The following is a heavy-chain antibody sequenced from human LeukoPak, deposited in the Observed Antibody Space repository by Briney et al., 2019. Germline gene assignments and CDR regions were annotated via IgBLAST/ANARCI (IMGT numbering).Heavy chain of an antibody. CDR2: INAYNGDT. CDR1: GCTFTRYG. V-gene: IGHV1-18*01. D-gene: IGHD3-9*01. J-gene: IGHJ1*01. CDR3: ARGGDALTGHIY. Sequence: ASVKVSCKASGCTFTRYGISWVRQAPGQGLEWMGWINAYNGDTKYAQKLQGRVTVTTDTSASTVYLDLRSLRSDDTAVYYCARGGDALTGHIYWGQGTLVTVSS.